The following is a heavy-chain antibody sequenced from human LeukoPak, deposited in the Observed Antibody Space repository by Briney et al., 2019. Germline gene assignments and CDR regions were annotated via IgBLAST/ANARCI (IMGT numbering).Heavy chain of an antibody. D-gene: IGHD3-10*01. CDR3: ARAYRSSGLGSYYDY. V-gene: IGHV3-21*01. CDR1: GFTFSSYS. CDR2: ISSSSSYI. Sequence: PGGSLRLSCAASGFTFSSYSMNWVRQAPGKGLEWVSSISSSSSYIYYADSVKGRFTISRDNAKNSLYLQMNSLRAEDTAVYYCARAYRSSGLGSYYDYWGQGTLVTVSS. J-gene: IGHJ4*02.